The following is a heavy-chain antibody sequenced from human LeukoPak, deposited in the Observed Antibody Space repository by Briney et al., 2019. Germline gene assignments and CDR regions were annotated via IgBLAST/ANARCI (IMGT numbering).Heavy chain of an antibody. CDR3: AKGGHTKSYYYMDV. V-gene: IGHV3-23*01. CDR2: INNDGSYI. J-gene: IGHJ6*03. Sequence: GGSLLLSCAASGFIFSNSAMNWVRQAPGKGLEWVSSINNDGSYIYYADSVKGRFTISRDNSKNTLYLQMNSLRAEDTAVYYCAKGGHTKSYYYMDVWGKGTTVTVSS. CDR1: GFIFSNSA. D-gene: IGHD2-8*01.